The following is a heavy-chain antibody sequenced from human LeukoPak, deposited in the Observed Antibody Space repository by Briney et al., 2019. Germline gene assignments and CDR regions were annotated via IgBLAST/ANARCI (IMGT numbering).Heavy chain of an antibody. CDR3: ARFGDDSSGYYYDAFDI. J-gene: IGHJ3*02. CDR2: IYTSGST. V-gene: IGHV4-61*02. D-gene: IGHD3-22*01. CDR1: GGSISSGSYY. Sequence: SQTLSLTCTVSGGSISSGSYYWSWIRQPAGKGLEWIGRIYTSGSTNYNPSLESRVTISVDTSKNQFSLKLSSVTAADTAVYYCARFGDDSSGYYYDAFDIWGQGTMVTVSS.